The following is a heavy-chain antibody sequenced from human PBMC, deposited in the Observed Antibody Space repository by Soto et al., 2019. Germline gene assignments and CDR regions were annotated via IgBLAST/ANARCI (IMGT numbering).Heavy chain of an antibody. Sequence: GGSLRLSCAASGFTFSSYGMHWVRQAPGKGLEWVAVIWYDGSNKYYADSVKGRFTISRDNSKNTLYLQMNSLRAEDTAVYYCARSGDCSSTSCPISYYYYYGMDVWGQGTTVTVSS. CDR2: IWYDGSNK. V-gene: IGHV3-33*01. CDR1: GFTFSSYG. CDR3: ARSGDCSSTSCPISYYYYYGMDV. J-gene: IGHJ6*02. D-gene: IGHD2-2*01.